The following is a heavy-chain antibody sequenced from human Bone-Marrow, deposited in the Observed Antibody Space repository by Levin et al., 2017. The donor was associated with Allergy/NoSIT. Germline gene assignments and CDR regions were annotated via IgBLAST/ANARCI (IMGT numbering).Heavy chain of an antibody. V-gene: IGHV4-39*07. CDR2: VYDTKNT. CDR3: ARHRGLASPGGMDV. J-gene: IGHJ6*02. Sequence: KSSETLSLTCTVSGDSVSSSTFYWAWIRQPPGTGLEWIGSVYDTKNTFYNPSLQSRVTISDDTSRNLFSLRLTSVTAADTAVYYCARHRGLASPGGMDVWGLGTTVTVSS. CDR1: GDSVSSSTFY. D-gene: IGHD3-3*02.